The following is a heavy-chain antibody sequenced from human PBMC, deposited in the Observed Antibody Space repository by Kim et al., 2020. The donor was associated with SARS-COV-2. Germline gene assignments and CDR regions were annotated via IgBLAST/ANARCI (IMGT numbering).Heavy chain of an antibody. CDR3: ARHLGYYYYYGMDV. CDR1: GGSFSGYY. CDR2: INHSGST. V-gene: IGHV4-34*01. J-gene: IGHJ6*02. Sequence: SETLSLTCAVYGGSFSGYYWSWIRQPPGKGLEWIGEINHSGSTNYNPSLKSRVTISVDTYKNQFSLKLSSVTAADTAVYYCARHLGYYYYYGMDVWVQGTAVTVSS.